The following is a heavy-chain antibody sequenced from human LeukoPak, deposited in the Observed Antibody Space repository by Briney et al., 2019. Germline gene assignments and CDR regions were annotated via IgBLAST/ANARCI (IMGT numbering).Heavy chain of an antibody. J-gene: IGHJ4*02. CDR2: INSDGSST. CDR3: ARETLLTGKDY. V-gene: IGHV3-74*01. D-gene: IGHD3-9*01. CDR1: GFTFSSYW. Sequence: GGSLRLSCAASGFTFSSYWMHWVRQAPGKGLVWVSRINSDGSSTSYADSVKGRFTIPRDNAKNTLYLQMNSLRAEDTAVYYCARETLLTGKDYWGQGTLVTVSS.